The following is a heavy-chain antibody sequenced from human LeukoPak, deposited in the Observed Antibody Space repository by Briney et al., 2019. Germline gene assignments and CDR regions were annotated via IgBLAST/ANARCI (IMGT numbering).Heavy chain of an antibody. J-gene: IGHJ4*02. Sequence: SQTLSLTCTVSGGSISSGGYYWSWIRQPPGKGLEWIGYIYHSGSTYYNPSLKSRVTISVDRSKNQFSLKLTSVTAADTATYYCARETSLAGFASGLGFNYWGQGILVTVSS. V-gene: IGHV4-30-2*01. CDR3: ARETSLAGFASGLGFNY. D-gene: IGHD6-19*01. CDR1: GGSISSGGYY. CDR2: IYHSGST.